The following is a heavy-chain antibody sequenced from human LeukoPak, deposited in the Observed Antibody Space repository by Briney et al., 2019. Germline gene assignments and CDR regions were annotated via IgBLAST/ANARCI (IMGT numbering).Heavy chain of an antibody. D-gene: IGHD3-16*01. CDR1: GGSFSGYY. V-gene: IGHV4-34*01. CDR2: INHSGST. J-gene: IGHJ4*02. CDR3: ARAVRGFDY. Sequence: SETLSLTCAVYGGSFSGYYWSWIRQPPGKGLEWIGEINHSGSTNYNPSLKSRVTISVDTSKNQFSLKLSSVTAADTAVYCCARAVRGFDYWGQGTLVTVSS.